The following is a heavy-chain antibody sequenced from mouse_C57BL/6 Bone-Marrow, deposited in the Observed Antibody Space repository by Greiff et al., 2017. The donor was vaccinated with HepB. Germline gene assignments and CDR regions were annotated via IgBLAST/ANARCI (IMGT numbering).Heavy chain of an antibody. D-gene: IGHD2-4*01. V-gene: IGHV2-2*01. CDR3: ARRYYDHYYAMDY. CDR2: IWSGGST. CDR1: GFSLTSYG. J-gene: IGHJ4*01. Sequence: VKLMESGPGLVQPSQSLSITCTVSGFSLTSYGVHWVRQSPGKGLEWLGVIWSGGSTDYNAAFISRLSISKDNSKSQVFFKMNSLQADYTAIYYCARRYYDHYYAMDYWGQGTSVTVSS.